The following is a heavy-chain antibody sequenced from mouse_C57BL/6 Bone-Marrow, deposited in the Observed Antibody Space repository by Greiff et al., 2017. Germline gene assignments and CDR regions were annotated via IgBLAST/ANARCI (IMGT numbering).Heavy chain of an antibody. Sequence: QVHVKQSGAELVKPGASVKISCKVSGYAFSTYWMNWVKQRPGKGLEWIGQIYPGDGDTNYNGKFKGKATLTADKSSSTAYMQLSSLTSEDSAVYFCARDWDYLDYWGQGTTLTVSS. CDR3: ARDWDYLDY. J-gene: IGHJ2*01. V-gene: IGHV1-80*01. CDR1: GYAFSTYW. D-gene: IGHD4-1*01. CDR2: IYPGDGDT.